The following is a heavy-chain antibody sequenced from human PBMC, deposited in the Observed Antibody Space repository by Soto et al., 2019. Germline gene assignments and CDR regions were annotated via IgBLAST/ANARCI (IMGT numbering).Heavy chain of an antibody. CDR1: GGSISSGGYY. Sequence: PSETLSLTCTVSGGSISSGGYYWSWIRQHPGKGLEWIGYIYYSGSTYYDSSLQSRVTISIDTSKNQFSLKLSSVTATDTAVYYCARDPRGSRNWYDPWGQGTLVTVSS. D-gene: IGHD1-26*01. J-gene: IGHJ5*02. CDR2: IYYSGST. CDR3: ARDPRGSRNWYDP. V-gene: IGHV4-31*03.